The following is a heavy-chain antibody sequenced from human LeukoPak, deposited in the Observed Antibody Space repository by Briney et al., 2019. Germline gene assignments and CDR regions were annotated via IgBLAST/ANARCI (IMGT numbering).Heavy chain of an antibody. CDR1: GFIFSSYA. D-gene: IGHD6-6*01. Sequence: GGSLRLSCAASGFIFSSYAMSWVRQAPGKGLEWVSGISGSGGSTYYADSVKGRFTISRDNSKSTLYLQMNSLRAEDTAVYYCAKDLYSSLNWGQGTLVTVSS. CDR3: AKDLYSSLN. V-gene: IGHV3-23*01. CDR2: ISGSGGST. J-gene: IGHJ4*02.